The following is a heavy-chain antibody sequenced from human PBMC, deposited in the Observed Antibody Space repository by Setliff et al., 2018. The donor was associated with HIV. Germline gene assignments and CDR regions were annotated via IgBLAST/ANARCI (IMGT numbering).Heavy chain of an antibody. Sequence: NPSETLSLTCTVSGASVASGDSYWSWLRLPAGKGLEWIGHVHTNVRTNYHPSLKSRVTISADISKNELSLNLRTLTASDTAVYFCARGRFVVPANDWGQGILVTVSS. CDR1: GASVASGDSY. D-gene: IGHD2-15*01. CDR2: VHTNVRT. J-gene: IGHJ4*02. V-gene: IGHV4-61*09. CDR3: ARGRFVVPAND.